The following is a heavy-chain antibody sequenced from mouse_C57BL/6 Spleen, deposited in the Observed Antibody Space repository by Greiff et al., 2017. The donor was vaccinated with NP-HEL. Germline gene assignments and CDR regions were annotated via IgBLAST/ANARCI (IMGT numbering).Heavy chain of an antibody. J-gene: IGHJ1*03. Sequence: VQLQQPGAELVRPGSSVKLSCKASGYTFTSYWMHWVKQRPIQGLEWIGNIDPSDSETHYTQKFKDKATLTVDKSSSTAYMQLSSLTSEDSAVYYCARRGYYGSSHWYFDVWGTGTTVTVSS. CDR2: IDPSDSET. V-gene: IGHV1-52*01. CDR1: GYTFTSYW. D-gene: IGHD1-1*01. CDR3: ARRGYYGSSHWYFDV.